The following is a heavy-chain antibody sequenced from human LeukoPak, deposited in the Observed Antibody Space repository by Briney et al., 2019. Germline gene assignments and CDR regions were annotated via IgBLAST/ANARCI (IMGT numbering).Heavy chain of an antibody. Sequence: GGSLRLSCAASGFTFSSYGMHWVRQAPGKGLEWVAVIWYDGSNKYYADSVKGRFTISRDNSKNTLYLQMNSLRAEDTAAYYCARDRLRWRLDYWGQGTLVTVSS. D-gene: IGHD4-23*01. CDR3: ARDRLRWRLDY. CDR1: GFTFSSYG. V-gene: IGHV3-33*01. J-gene: IGHJ4*02. CDR2: IWYDGSNK.